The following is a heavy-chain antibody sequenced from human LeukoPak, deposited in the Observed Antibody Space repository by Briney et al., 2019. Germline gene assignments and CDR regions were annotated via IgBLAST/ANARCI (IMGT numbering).Heavy chain of an antibody. D-gene: IGHD3-10*01. CDR1: GFTFSSYA. CDR2: IRYDGSNK. CDR3: AKDRFAYYGSGSYYPFDP. V-gene: IGHV3-30*02. Sequence: GGSLRLSCAASGFTFSSYAMHWVRQAPGKGLEWVAFIRYDGSNKYYADSVKGRFTISRDNSKNTLYLQMNSLRAEDTAVYYCAKDRFAYYGSGSYYPFDPWGQGTLVTVSS. J-gene: IGHJ5*02.